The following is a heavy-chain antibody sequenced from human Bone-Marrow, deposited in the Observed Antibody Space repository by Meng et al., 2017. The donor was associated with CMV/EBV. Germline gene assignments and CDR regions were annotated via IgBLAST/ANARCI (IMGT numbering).Heavy chain of an antibody. V-gene: IGHV3-23*01. Sequence: GGSLRLSCVASGFTFSTYTMSWVRQAPGKGPEWVSRIRGRDGFPSYAESVKGRFTISRDISQNTLYLQMNSLRTEDTAVYHCAKGAIFGVTAPDSWGQGTLVTVSS. J-gene: IGHJ4*02. CDR1: GFTFSTYT. D-gene: IGHD3-3*01. CDR2: IRGRDGFP. CDR3: AKGAIFGVTAPDS.